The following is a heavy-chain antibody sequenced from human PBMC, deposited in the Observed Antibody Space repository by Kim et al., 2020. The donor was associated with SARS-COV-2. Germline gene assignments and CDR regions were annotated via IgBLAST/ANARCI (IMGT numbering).Heavy chain of an antibody. V-gene: IGHV4-39*02. CDR3: ARELEWELSDWFDP. J-gene: IGHJ5*02. CDR1: GGSISSSSYY. D-gene: IGHD1-26*01. Sequence: SETLSLTCTVSGGSISSSSYYWGWIRQPPGKGLEWIGSIYYSGSTYYNPSLKSRVTISVDTSKNQFSLKLSSVTAADTAVYYCARELEWELSDWFDPWGQGTLVTVSS. CDR2: IYYSGST.